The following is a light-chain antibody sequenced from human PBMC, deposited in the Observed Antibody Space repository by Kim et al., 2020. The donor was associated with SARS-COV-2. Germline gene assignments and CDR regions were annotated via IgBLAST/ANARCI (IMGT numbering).Light chain of an antibody. CDR3: QQFDTYST. J-gene: IGKJ1*01. CDR1: QSISHW. CDR2: EAS. Sequence: SASVGDRVTITCRASQSISHWLAWYQQKPGHAPKLLIYEASNLQSGAPSRFSGSGSGTDFTLTISSLQPDDFATYYCQQFDTYSTFGQGTKVDIK. V-gene: IGKV1-5*03.